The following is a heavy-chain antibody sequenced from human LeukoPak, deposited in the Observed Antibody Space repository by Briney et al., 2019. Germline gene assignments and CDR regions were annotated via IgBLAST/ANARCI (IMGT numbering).Heavy chain of an antibody. V-gene: IGHV4-34*01. CDR2: INHSGST. CDR3: ARGSAYGYRYYYYYYMDV. Sequence: KPSETLSLTCAVYGGSFSGYYWSWIRQPPGKGLEWIGEINHSGSTNYNPSLKSRVTISVDTSKNQFSLKLSSVTAADTAVYYCARGSAYGYRYYYYYYMDVWSKGTTVTVSS. CDR1: GGSFSGYY. D-gene: IGHD5-24*01. J-gene: IGHJ6*03.